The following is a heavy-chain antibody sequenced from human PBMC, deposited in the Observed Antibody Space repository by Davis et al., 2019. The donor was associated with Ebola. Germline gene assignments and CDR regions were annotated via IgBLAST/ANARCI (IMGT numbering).Heavy chain of an antibody. CDR3: ARSTINDDFWSRYYYYYMDV. D-gene: IGHD3-3*01. V-gene: IGHV3-21*01. Sequence: GESLKISCAAAGFTFSSFPMSWVRQAPGKGLEWVSSITSSSSYIYYTDSVKGRFTISRDNAKNSLYLQMNTLRAEDTAVYYCARSTINDDFWSRYYYYYMDVWGKGTTVTVSS. J-gene: IGHJ6*03. CDR2: ITSSSSYI. CDR1: GFTFSSFP.